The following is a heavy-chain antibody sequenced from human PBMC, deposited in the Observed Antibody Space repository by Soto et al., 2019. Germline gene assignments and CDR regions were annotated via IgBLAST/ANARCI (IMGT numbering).Heavy chain of an antibody. D-gene: IGHD3-22*01. CDR3: ARVHCRSGNCYNGMDG. CDR2: VHYTGST. CDR1: GGSISSDEYY. V-gene: IGHV4-30-4*01. J-gene: IGHJ6*01. Sequence: QVQLQESGPGLVKPSQTLSLTCTVSGGSISSDEYYWSWIRQPPGKGLEWIGCVHYTGSTNYSPSLKSRAAISLDTPQNQFCLKLGSVTAAGTAIYYWARVHCRSGNCYNGMDGCGQRPTVTVSS.